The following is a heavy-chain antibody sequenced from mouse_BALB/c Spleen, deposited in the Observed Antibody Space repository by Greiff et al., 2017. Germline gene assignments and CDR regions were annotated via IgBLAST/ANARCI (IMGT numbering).Heavy chain of an antibody. J-gene: IGHJ3*01. V-gene: IGHV5-4*02. D-gene: IGHD1-1*01. CDR1: GFTFSDYY. CDR3: AGGSSIFAY. CDR2: ISDGGSYT. Sequence: EGKLMESGGGLVKPGGPLKLSCAASGFTFSDYYMYWVRQTPEKRLEWVATISDGGSYTYYPDSVKGRFTISRDNAKNNLYLQMSSLKSEDTAMYYCAGGSSIFAYWGQGTLVTVSA.